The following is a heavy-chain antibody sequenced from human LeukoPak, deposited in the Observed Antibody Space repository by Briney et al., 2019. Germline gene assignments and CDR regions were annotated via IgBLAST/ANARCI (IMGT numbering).Heavy chain of an antibody. CDR2: ISWNSGDI. V-gene: IGHV3-9*01. J-gene: IGHJ4*02. D-gene: IGHD5-18*01. Sequence: GGSLGLSCAASGFTFDDYAMHWVRQAPGKGLEWVSGISWNSGDIDYADSVKGRFTISRDNAKNSLYLQMNSLRAEDTALYYCAKVRGYSYGPFDYWGQGTLVTVSS. CDR3: AKVRGYSYGPFDY. CDR1: GFTFDDYA.